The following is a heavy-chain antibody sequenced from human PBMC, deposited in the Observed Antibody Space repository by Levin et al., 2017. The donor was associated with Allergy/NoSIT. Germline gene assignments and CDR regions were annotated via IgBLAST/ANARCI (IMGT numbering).Heavy chain of an antibody. CDR3: TRGAQTQYYFDY. V-gene: IGHV3-33*01. J-gene: IGHJ4*02. CDR1: GFTFSSYG. CDR2: IWYDGSNK. Sequence: LSLTCAASGFTFSSYGMHWVRQAPGKGLEWVAVIWYDGSNKYYADSVKGRFTISRDNSKNTLYLQMNSLRAEDTAVYYCTRGAQTQYYFDYWGQGTLVTVSS.